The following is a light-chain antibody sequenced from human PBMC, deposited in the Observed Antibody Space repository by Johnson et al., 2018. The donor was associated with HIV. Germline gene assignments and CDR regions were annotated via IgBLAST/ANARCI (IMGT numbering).Light chain of an antibody. CDR2: ENN. CDR3: GTWVSSLSARLYF. V-gene: IGLV1-51*02. J-gene: IGLJ1*01. CDR1: SSNIGNNY. Sequence: QSVLTQPPSVSAAPGQKVTISCSGSSSNIGNNYVSWYQHLPGTAPKLLIYENNKRPSGIPDRFSGSKSGTSATRGITGLQTGDEADYYCGTWVSSLSARLYFFGTGTKVTV.